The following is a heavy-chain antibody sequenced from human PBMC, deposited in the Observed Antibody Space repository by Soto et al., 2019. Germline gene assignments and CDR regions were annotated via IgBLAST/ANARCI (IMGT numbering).Heavy chain of an antibody. V-gene: IGHV1-69*01. Sequence: QLVQSGSEVKKPGSSVKVSCQASGGTFSGYVVTCVRQAPVQGLEWMGEFVPLFGTTNYAQRFSGRITITAEESTSTAYMELRTLRSDDTAVYYCATHGLGVSSPPYFDNWGQGTLVTVSS. D-gene: IGHD3-16*01. CDR2: FVPLFGTT. CDR3: ATHGLGVSSPPYFDN. CDR1: GGTFSGYV. J-gene: IGHJ4*02.